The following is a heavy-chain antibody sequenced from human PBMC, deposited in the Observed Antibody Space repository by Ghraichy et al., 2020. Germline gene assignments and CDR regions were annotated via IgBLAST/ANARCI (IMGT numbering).Heavy chain of an antibody. CDR3: AREHVDIVATSSFIDY. J-gene: IGHJ4*02. D-gene: IGHD5-12*01. V-gene: IGHV1-2*06. Sequence: ASVKVSCKASGYTFTGYYMHWVRQAPGQGLEWMGRINPNSGGTNYAQKFQGRVTMTRDPSISTAYMELSRLRSDDTAVYYCAREHVDIVATSSFIDYWGQGTLVTVSS. CDR1: GYTFTGYY. CDR2: INPNSGGT.